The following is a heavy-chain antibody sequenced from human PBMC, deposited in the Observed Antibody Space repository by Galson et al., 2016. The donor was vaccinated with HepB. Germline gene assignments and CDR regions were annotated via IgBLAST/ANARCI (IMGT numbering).Heavy chain of an antibody. CDR3: ARGAHKYDSAGYRSTRLFDY. V-gene: IGHV4-30-4*01. CDR1: GDSISSGDYF. J-gene: IGHJ4*02. CDR2: IDYHGNS. D-gene: IGHD3-16*02. Sequence: TLSLTCTVSGDSISSGDYFWSWIRQPPGKGLEWLGYIDYHGNSYYTPSLKSRVSISVETSRNQFSLSLSSVTAADTAVYYCARGAHKYDSAGYRSTRLFDYWGQGTLVTVSS.